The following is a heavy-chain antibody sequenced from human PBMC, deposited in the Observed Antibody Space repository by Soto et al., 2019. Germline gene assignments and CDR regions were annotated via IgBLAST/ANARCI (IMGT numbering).Heavy chain of an antibody. J-gene: IGHJ5*02. D-gene: IGHD2-21*02. CDR3: ARVTDCGGDCYGGWYGP. Sequence: PSETLSLTCTVSGGFIRGWIRQSPDKGLEWIGYIYNSGRYNYNPSLESRLTISIDTSKNQFSLKVNSVTPADTAMYYCARVTDCGGDCYGGWYGPRGQRPPVPVSS. CDR1: GGFIR. V-gene: IGHV4-4*09. CDR2: IYNSGRY.